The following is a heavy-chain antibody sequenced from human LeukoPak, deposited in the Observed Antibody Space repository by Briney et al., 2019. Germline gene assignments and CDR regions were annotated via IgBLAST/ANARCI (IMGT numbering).Heavy chain of an antibody. V-gene: IGHV3-21*06. Sequence: GRSLRLSCTASGLTFSTSGFNWVRQAPGKGLEWVASIGPTGSDRYHADSIKGRFTISRDNANNFLYLQMKSLRAEDTAVYYCATETNGRHFDYWGQGTLLTVSS. D-gene: IGHD1-14*01. CDR3: ATETNGRHFDY. CDR1: GLTFSTSG. CDR2: IGPTGSDR. J-gene: IGHJ4*02.